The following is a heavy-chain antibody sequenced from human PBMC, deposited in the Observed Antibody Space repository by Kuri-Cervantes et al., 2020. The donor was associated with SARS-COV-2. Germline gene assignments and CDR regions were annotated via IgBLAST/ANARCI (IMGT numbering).Heavy chain of an antibody. CDR1: GFTFSSYG. D-gene: IGHD6-19*01. J-gene: IGHJ6*02. V-gene: IGHV3-30*18. CDR2: ISYDGSNK. Sequence: GESLKISCAASGFTFSSYGMHWVRQAPGKGLEWVAVISYDGSNKYYADSAKGRFTISRDNSKNTLYLQMNSLRAEDTAVYYCAKCLAGQWLVPGYYYGMDVWGQGTTVTVSS. CDR3: AKCLAGQWLVPGYYYGMDV.